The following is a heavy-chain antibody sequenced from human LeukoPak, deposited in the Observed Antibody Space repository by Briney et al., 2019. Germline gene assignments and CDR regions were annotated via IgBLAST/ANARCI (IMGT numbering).Heavy chain of an antibody. Sequence: PGGSLRLSCAASGFTFSSYAMNWVRQAPGKGLEWVSGISGSGGSTYYADSVKGRFTISRDNSKNTLYLQMNSLRAEDTAVYYCATPVYSGSNGEWGRFDYWGQGTLVTVSS. CDR2: ISGSGGST. CDR1: GFTFSSYA. D-gene: IGHD1-26*01. J-gene: IGHJ4*02. CDR3: ATPVYSGSNGEWGRFDY. V-gene: IGHV3-23*01.